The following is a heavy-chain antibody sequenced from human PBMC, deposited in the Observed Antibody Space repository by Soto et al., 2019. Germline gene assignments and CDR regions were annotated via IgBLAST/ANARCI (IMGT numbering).Heavy chain of an antibody. CDR3: AKLGAAGQTTPSY. Sequence: ASVKVSWKASGYTFTSYYMPWVRQAPGQGLEWMGIINPSGGSTSYAQKCQGRVTMTRDTSTSTVYVELSSLRSEVTAVYYCAKLGAAGQTTPSYWGQGTLVTVSS. V-gene: IGHV1-46*01. J-gene: IGHJ4*02. CDR2: INPSGGST. D-gene: IGHD6-13*01. CDR1: GYTFTSYY.